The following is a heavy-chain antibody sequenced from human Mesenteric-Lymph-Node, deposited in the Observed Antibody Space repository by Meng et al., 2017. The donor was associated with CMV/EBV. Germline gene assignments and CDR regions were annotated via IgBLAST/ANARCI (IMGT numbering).Heavy chain of an antibody. CDR1: GDSISGSTYY. Sequence: TVFGDSISGSTYYWAWIRQPPGKGLEWIGTMYYTGSNYFNPSLKRRVTISVDKPKNQFSLRLNSVTAADTAMYYCVRHSSVAVPVDYWGQGTLVTVSS. V-gene: IGHV4-39*01. J-gene: IGHJ4*02. CDR3: VRHSSVAVPVDY. D-gene: IGHD5/OR15-5a*01. CDR2: MYYTGSN.